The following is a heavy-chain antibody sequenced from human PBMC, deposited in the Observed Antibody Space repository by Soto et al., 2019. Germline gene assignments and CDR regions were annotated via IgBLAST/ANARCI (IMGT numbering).Heavy chain of an antibody. Sequence: GGSLRLSCAASGFTVSSNYMSWVRQAPGKGLEWVSVIYSGGSTYYADSVKGRFTISRDNSKNTLYLQMNSLRAEDTAVYYCAREGDYYYYGMDVWGQGTTVTVSS. J-gene: IGHJ6*02. CDR1: GFTVSSNY. CDR3: AREGDYYYYGMDV. V-gene: IGHV3-53*01. CDR2: IYSGGST.